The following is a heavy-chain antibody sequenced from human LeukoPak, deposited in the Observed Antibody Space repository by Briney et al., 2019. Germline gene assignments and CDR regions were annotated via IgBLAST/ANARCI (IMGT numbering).Heavy chain of an antibody. Sequence: GGSLRLSCAASGFTFSSYAMSWVRQAPGKGLERVSAISASGGSTYYADSVKGRFTISRDNSKNMLYLQMNSLRAEDTAVYYCAKGYNYSKGWFDPWGQGTLVTVSS. CDR1: GFTFSSYA. D-gene: IGHD4-11*01. J-gene: IGHJ5*02. CDR2: ISASGGST. V-gene: IGHV3-23*01. CDR3: AKGYNYSKGWFDP.